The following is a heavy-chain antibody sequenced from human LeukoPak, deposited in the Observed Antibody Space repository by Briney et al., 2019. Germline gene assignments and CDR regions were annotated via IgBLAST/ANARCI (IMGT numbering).Heavy chain of an antibody. V-gene: IGHV4-59*01. D-gene: IGHD3-22*01. Sequence: SSETLSLTCTVSGGSISSYYRSWIRQPPGKGLEWIGYIYYSGSTNYNTSLKSRVTISVDTSKNQFSLKLSSVAAADTAVYYCARLYYYDSRLAFDIWGQGTMVTASS. CDR2: IYYSGST. CDR3: ARLYYYDSRLAFDI. CDR1: GGSISSYY. J-gene: IGHJ3*02.